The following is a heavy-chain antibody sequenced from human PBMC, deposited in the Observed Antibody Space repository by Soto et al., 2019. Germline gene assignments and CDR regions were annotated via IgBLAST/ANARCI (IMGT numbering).Heavy chain of an antibody. Sequence: QLQLQESGSGLVKPSQTLSLTCAVSGGSISSGGYSWSWIRQPPGKGLEWIGYIYHSGSTYYNPSLKGRVTISVDRSKHQFALKLSSVTAADTAVYYCARVGGYGLLDYWGQGTLVTVSS. V-gene: IGHV4-30-2*01. CDR2: IYHSGST. CDR1: GGSISSGGYS. J-gene: IGHJ4*02. D-gene: IGHD4-17*01. CDR3: ARVGGYGLLDY.